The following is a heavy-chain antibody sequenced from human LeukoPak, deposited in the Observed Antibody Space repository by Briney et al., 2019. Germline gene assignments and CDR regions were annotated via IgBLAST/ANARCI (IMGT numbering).Heavy chain of an antibody. CDR3: ATWQLWSGYHFEY. J-gene: IGHJ4*02. CDR1: GFPFISYW. Sequence: PGGSLRLSCVASGFPFISYWMSWVRQAPGKGLEWVANIKDDGSQTYSVDSVKGRFTLSRDNTKNSIYLQMNSLTTDDTAIYYCATWQLWSGYHFEYWGQGAHVTVSS. CDR2: IKDDGSQT. V-gene: IGHV3-7*01. D-gene: IGHD3-3*01.